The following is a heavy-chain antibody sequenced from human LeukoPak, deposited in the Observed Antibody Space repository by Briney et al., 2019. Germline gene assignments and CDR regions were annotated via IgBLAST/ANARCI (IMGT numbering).Heavy chain of an antibody. V-gene: IGHV3-11*01. CDR3: ARRGLVVAATDYYYYYYMDV. J-gene: IGHJ6*03. Sequence: PGGSLRLSCAASRFTFSDYYMSWIRQAPGKGLEWVSYISSSGSTIYYADSVKGRFTISRDNAKNSLYLQMNSLRAEDTAVYYCARRGLVVAATDYYYYYYMDVWGKGTTVTVSS. CDR2: ISSSGSTI. CDR1: RFTFSDYY. D-gene: IGHD2-15*01.